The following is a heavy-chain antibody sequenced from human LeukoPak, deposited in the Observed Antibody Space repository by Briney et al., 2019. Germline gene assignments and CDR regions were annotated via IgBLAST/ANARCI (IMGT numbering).Heavy chain of an antibody. Sequence: ASVKVSCKASGYTFTGYYMHWVRQAPGQGLEWMGWINPNSGGTNYAQKFQGRVTMTRDTSISTAYMELSRLTSDDSAVYYCAKEAGYYYQYVDVWGKGTPVTVSS. CDR3: AKEAGYYYQYVDV. J-gene: IGHJ6*03. CDR1: GYTFTGYY. V-gene: IGHV1-2*02. CDR2: INPNSGGT. D-gene: IGHD3-10*01.